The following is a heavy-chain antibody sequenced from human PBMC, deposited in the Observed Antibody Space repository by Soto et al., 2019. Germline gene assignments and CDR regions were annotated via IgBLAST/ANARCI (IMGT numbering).Heavy chain of an antibody. CDR1: GFSFSNYA. Sequence: QVHLVESGGGVVQPGRSLRLSCAASGFSFSNYALHWVRQSPGKGLAGVALLSYDGSEKKYAESVKGRFTISRDNSKKTLYLEMNGLRAEDTALYYCARHTAEGIFTHRGALGYWGQGALITVSS. J-gene: IGHJ4*02. D-gene: IGHD3-3*01. CDR2: LSYDGSEK. V-gene: IGHV3-30-3*01. CDR3: ARHTAEGIFTHRGALGY.